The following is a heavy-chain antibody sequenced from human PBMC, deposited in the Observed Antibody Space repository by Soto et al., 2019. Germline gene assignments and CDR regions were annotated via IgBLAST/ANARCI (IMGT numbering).Heavy chain of an antibody. J-gene: IGHJ6*02. D-gene: IGHD3-3*01. Sequence: SVKVSCKASGGTFSSYAISWVRQAPGQGLEWMGGIIPIFGTANYAQKFQGRVTITADESTSTAYMELSSLRSEDTAVYYCAREGAIYDFWSGYYRPRYYGMDVWGQGTTVTVSS. V-gene: IGHV1-69*13. CDR1: GGTFSSYA. CDR3: AREGAIYDFWSGYYRPRYYGMDV. CDR2: IIPIFGTA.